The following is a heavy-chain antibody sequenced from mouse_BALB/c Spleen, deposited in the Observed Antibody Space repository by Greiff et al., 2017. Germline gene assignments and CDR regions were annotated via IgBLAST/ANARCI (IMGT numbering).Heavy chain of an antibody. CDR3: ARDRSGKPAWFAY. CDR2: INSNGGST. J-gene: IGHJ3*01. CDR1: GFTFSSYG. Sequence: EVQGVESGGGLVQPGGSLKLSCAASGFTFSSYGMSWVRQTPDKRLELVATINSNGGSTYYPDSVKGRFTISRDNAKNTLYLQMSSLKSEDTAMYYCARDRSGKPAWFAYWGQGTLVTVSA. D-gene: IGHD1-3*01. V-gene: IGHV5-6-3*01.